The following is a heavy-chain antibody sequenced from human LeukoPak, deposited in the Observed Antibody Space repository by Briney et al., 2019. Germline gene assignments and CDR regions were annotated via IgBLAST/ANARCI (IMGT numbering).Heavy chain of an antibody. CDR1: DGSISNNNYY. J-gene: IGHJ4*02. CDR3: ARGYYYGSGSYYGVLDY. CDR2: IYTNGNT. V-gene: IGHV4-61*02. D-gene: IGHD3-10*01. Sequence: SETLSLTCTVSDGSISNNNYYWNCIRPPAGKGLECIGRIYTNGNTNYNPSLNSRVTISIDTSRNQFSLKLSSVTAADTAVYYCARGYYYGSGSYYGVLDYWGQGTLVTVSS.